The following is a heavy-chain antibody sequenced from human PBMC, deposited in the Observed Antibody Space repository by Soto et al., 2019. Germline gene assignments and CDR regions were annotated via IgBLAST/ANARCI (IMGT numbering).Heavy chain of an antibody. V-gene: IGHV3-23*01. D-gene: IGHD3-22*01. CDR2: ISGSGGST. J-gene: IGHJ4*02. CDR1: GFTFSSYA. Sequence: EVQLLESGGGLVQPGGSLRLSCAASGFTFSSYAMSWVRQAPGKGLEWVSAISGSGGSTYYADSVKGRFTISRDNSKNTLYLQMHSLRSEDTAVYYWAKDPPHYYDSSGYAGDQGYWGQGTLVTVSS. CDR3: AKDPPHYYDSSGYAGDQGY.